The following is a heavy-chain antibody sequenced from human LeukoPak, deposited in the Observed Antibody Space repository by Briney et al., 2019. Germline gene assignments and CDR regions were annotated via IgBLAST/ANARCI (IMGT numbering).Heavy chain of an antibody. CDR1: GESFSGYY. Sequence: PSETLSLTCAVYGESFSGYYWSWIRQSPGKGPEWIGSIYYCGSTSYNPSLKRRVTMLVYTSKNQFSLKLSSLPAADTAVYYCARHSMAHYDSHVSRPHFDYWGQGTLVTVFS. J-gene: IGHJ4*02. V-gene: IGHV4-59*04. CDR3: ARHSMAHYDSHVSRPHFDY. CDR2: IYYCGST. D-gene: IGHD3-22*01.